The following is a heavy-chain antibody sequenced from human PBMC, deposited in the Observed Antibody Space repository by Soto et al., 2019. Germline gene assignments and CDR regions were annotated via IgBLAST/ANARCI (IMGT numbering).Heavy chain of an antibody. CDR2: INSDGSST. CDR3: ARERGNSGSYLGVYYYYGMDV. Sequence: PWGSLRLSCAASGFTFSSYWMHWCRQAPGKGLVWVSRINSDGSSTSYADSVKGRFTISRDNAKNTLYLQMNSLRAEDTAVYYCARERGNSGSYLGVYYYYGMDVWGQGTTVTVSS. J-gene: IGHJ6*02. V-gene: IGHV3-74*01. D-gene: IGHD1-26*01. CDR1: GFTFSSYW.